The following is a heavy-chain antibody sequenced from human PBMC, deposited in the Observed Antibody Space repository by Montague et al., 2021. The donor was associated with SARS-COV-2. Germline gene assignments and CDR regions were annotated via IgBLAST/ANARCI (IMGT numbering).Heavy chain of an antibody. D-gene: IGHD6-13*01. CDR1: GFSLSTSGVG. Sequence: PALVKPTQTLTLTCTFSGFSLSTSGVGVGWIRQPPGKALEWLALIYWDDDKRYSPSLKSRLTITKDTSKSQVVLTMTNMDPVDTATYYCAHRPSIAAAGTFRFDPWGQGTLVTVSS. CDR2: IYWDDDK. J-gene: IGHJ5*02. CDR3: AHRPSIAAAGTFRFDP. V-gene: IGHV2-5*02.